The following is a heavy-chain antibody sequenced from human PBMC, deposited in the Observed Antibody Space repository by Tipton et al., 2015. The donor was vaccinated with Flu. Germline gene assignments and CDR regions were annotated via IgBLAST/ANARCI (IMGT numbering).Heavy chain of an antibody. CDR2: VNHNGNT. V-gene: IGHV4-38-2*02. Sequence: TLSLTCTVSGDSVRSSYYWAWIRQPPGRGLEWIGNVNHNGNTYHNASLRSRVTISVDTSRNHFSLKLSSVTAADTAVYYCARRDFSNYVSDPKNWFDPWGQGTLVTVSS. CDR1: GDSVRSSYY. J-gene: IGHJ5*02. CDR3: ARRDFSNYVSDPKNWFDP. D-gene: IGHD4-11*01.